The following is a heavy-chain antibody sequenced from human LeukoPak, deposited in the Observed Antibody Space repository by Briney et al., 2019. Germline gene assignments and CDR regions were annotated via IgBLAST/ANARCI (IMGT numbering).Heavy chain of an antibody. CDR1: GFTFSSYE. D-gene: IGHD3-10*01. CDR2: IIGSAVNT. V-gene: IGHV3-23*01. Sequence: QPGGSLRLSCAASGFTFSSYEINWVRQAPGKGLEWVSTIIGSAVNTYYADSVKGRFTISRDDSKNTVYLQMNSLRAEDTAVYSCAKYTSGTSYRGLDQWGQGTLVTVSS. CDR3: AKYTSGTSYRGLDQ. J-gene: IGHJ4*02.